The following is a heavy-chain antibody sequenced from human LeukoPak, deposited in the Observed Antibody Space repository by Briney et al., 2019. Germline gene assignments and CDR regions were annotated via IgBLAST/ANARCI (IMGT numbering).Heavy chain of an antibody. Sequence: GGSPRLPCAASGFTFSSYSMNWVRQAPGKGLEWVGRIKSKTDGGTTDYAAPVKGRFTISRDDSQGIAYLQMNSLKTEDTAVYYCTRDQTPYYWGQGTLVTVSS. CDR3: TRDQTPYY. J-gene: IGHJ4*02. CDR2: IKSKTDGGTT. CDR1: GFTFSSYS. V-gene: IGHV3-15*01.